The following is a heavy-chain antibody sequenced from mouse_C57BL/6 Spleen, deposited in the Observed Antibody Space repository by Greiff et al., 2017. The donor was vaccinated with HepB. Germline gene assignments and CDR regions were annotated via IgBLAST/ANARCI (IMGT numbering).Heavy chain of an antibody. Sequence: EVHLVESGGDLVKPGGSLKLSCAASGFTFSSYGMSWVRQTPDKRLEWVATISSGGSYTYYPDSVKGRFTISRDNAKNTLYLQMSSLKSEDTAMYYCASYGNYDYYAMDYWGQGTSVTVSS. D-gene: IGHD2-1*01. CDR3: ASYGNYDYYAMDY. V-gene: IGHV5-6*01. CDR2: ISSGGSYT. CDR1: GFTFSSYG. J-gene: IGHJ4*01.